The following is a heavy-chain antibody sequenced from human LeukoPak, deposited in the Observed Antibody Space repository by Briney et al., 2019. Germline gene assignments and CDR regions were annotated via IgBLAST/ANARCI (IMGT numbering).Heavy chain of an antibody. Sequence: GGSLRLSCAASGFTFSTYAMHWVRQPPGKGLEWVSAIRGSGGATYHADADSVKGRFIISRDNSKNTLYLQINSLRVEDTAVYYCAKDGYNYDSSGHFDYWGQGTLVTVSS. CDR3: AKDGYNYDSSGHFDY. J-gene: IGHJ4*02. CDR1: GFTFSTYA. V-gene: IGHV3-23*01. CDR2: IRGSGGAT. D-gene: IGHD3-22*01.